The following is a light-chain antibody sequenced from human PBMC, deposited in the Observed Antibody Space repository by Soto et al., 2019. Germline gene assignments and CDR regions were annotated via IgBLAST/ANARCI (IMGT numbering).Light chain of an antibody. V-gene: IGKV3-11*01. Sequence: EIVLTQSPATLSLSTGERATLSCRASQSVSSYLAWYQQKPGQAPRLLIYDASNRATGIPARFSGSGSGTDFTLTISSLEPEDFAVYYCQQRSNWPPLTFGGGNKVEIK. CDR3: QQRSNWPPLT. CDR1: QSVSSY. CDR2: DAS. J-gene: IGKJ4*01.